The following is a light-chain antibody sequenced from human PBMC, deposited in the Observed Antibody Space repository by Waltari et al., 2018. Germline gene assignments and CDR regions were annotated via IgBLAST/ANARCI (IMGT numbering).Light chain of an antibody. V-gene: IGLV2-11*01. CDR2: DVS. CDR1: SSDVGGYNY. J-gene: IGLJ1*01. CDR3: CSYAGSDTAV. Sequence: QSALTQPRSVSGSPGQSVTISCTGTSSDVGGYNYVSWYQQHPGKAPKLMIYDVSKRPYGLPYRCPGSKSGNTAALTTSGLQAEDEADYYCCSYAGSDTAVCGTGTKVTVL.